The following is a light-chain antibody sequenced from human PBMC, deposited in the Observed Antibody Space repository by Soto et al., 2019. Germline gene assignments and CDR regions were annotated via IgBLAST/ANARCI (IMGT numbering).Light chain of an antibody. CDR3: QQYNSYS. CDR2: HAS. J-gene: IGKJ1*01. CDR1: QSISRY. V-gene: IGKV1-5*01. Sequence: DIQMTQSPSSLSASLVDRVTIACRASQSISRYLNWYQKKPGTATKVLIYHASNLQSGVPSRFSGSGSGTEFTLTISSLQPDDFATYYCQQYNSYSFGQGTKVDIK.